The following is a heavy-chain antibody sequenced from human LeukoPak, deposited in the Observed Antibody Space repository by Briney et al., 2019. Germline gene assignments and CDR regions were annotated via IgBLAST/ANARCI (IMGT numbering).Heavy chain of an antibody. CDR2: IIPIFGTA. CDR3: ARWTGDCSGGSCYSDWFDP. CDR1: GGTFSSYA. V-gene: IGHV1-69*13. J-gene: IGHJ5*02. Sequence: GASVKVSCKASGGTFSSYAISWVRQAPGQGLEWMGGIIPIFGTANYAQKFQGRVTITADESTSTAYMELSSLRSEDTAVYYCARWTGDCSGGSCYSDWFDPWAREPWSPSPQ. D-gene: IGHD2-15*01.